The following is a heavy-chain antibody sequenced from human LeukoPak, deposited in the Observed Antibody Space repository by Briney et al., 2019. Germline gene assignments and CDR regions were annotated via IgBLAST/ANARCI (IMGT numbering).Heavy chain of an antibody. Sequence: ASVKVSCKASGCTFTGYYMHWVRQAPGQGLEWMGWINPNSGGTNYAQKFQGRVTMTRDTSISTAYMELSRLRSDDTAVYYCARDRDSSGWFDPWGQGTLVTVSS. CDR2: INPNSGGT. J-gene: IGHJ5*02. CDR3: ARDRDSSGWFDP. V-gene: IGHV1-2*02. D-gene: IGHD6-19*01. CDR1: GCTFTGYY.